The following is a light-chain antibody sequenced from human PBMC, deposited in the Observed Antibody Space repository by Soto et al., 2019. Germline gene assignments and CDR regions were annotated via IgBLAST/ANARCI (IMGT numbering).Light chain of an antibody. CDR1: QSINKW. Sequence: DIQMTQSPSTLSASVGDRVTITCRASQSINKWLAGYQQKPGKAPKLLIYEASRLESGVPSRFSGSGSGTQILLTIIILQTNDFGSYSGQTYYSFPPWTFGQGTKVEIK. V-gene: IGKV1-5*01. J-gene: IGKJ1*01. CDR3: QTYYSFPPWT. CDR2: EAS.